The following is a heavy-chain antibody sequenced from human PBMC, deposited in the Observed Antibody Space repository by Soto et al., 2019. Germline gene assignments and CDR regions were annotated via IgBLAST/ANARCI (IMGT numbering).Heavy chain of an antibody. Sequence: SETLSLTCNVSGGSITGYHWSWIRQPPGKGLEWIGYISNSGSTNYNPSLKSRVTISVDTSKNQFSLKLTSVTAADTAVYYCARSVTPWGQGTLVTVSS. CDR2: ISNSGST. J-gene: IGHJ4*02. V-gene: IGHV4-59*12. D-gene: IGHD2-15*01. CDR3: ARSVTP. CDR1: GGSITGYH.